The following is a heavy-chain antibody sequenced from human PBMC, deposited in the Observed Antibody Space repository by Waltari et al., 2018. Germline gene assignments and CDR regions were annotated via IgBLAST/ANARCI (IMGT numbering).Heavy chain of an antibody. V-gene: IGHV6-1*01. CDR1: GDSVSSNSAA. J-gene: IGHJ4*02. CDR2: TYYRSKWYS. CDR3: ARGYGGSYLPFDY. D-gene: IGHD1-26*01. Sequence: QVQLQQSGPGLVKPSQTLSLTCAISGDSVSSNSAAWNWIRQSPSRGLEWLGRTYYRSKWYSDFAVSVESRKSISPDASKNQFSLQLNSVTPEDTAVYFCARGYGGSYLPFDYWGQGTLVTVSS.